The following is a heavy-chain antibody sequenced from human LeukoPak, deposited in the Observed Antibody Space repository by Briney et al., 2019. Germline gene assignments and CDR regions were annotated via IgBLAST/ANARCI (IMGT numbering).Heavy chain of an antibody. Sequence: PSETLSLTCTVSGGSISSSSYYWGWIRQPPGKGLEWIGSIYYSGSTYYNPSLKSRVTISVDTSKNQSSLKLGSVTAADTAVYYCASLGIAAAGSGDYWGQGTLVTVSS. V-gene: IGHV4-39*01. CDR3: ASLGIAAAGSGDY. D-gene: IGHD6-13*01. J-gene: IGHJ4*02. CDR1: GGSISSSSYY. CDR2: IYYSGST.